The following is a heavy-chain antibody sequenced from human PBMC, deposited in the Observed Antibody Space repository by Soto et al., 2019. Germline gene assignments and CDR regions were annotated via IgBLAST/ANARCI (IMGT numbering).Heavy chain of an antibody. J-gene: IGHJ5*02. V-gene: IGHV4-34*01. CDR3: ARGGGYSSSWYVGPDGYDP. CDR2: INHSGST. D-gene: IGHD6-13*01. Sequence: QVQLQQWGAGLLKPSETLSLTCAVYGGSFSGYYWSWIRQPPGKGLEWLGEINHSGSTNYNPSLKRRVTISVDTAKNQFSLKLSSVTAADTAVYYCARGGGYSSSWYVGPDGYDPWGQGTLVTVSS. CDR1: GGSFSGYY.